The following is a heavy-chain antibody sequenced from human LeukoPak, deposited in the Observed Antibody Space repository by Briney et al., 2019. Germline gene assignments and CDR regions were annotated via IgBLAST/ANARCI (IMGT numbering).Heavy chain of an antibody. V-gene: IGHV4-59*08. CDR1: GFTFSSYW. CDR2: IYYNGRA. D-gene: IGHD3-16*02. CDR3: ARHDGWRLGDLSFIPGAFFDF. Sequence: PGGSLRLSCAASGFTFSSYWMSWIRQPPEKGLEWIGTIYYNGRATYNPSLKSRVTISVDTSTNQFSLRLSSVTAADTAVYYCARHDGWRLGDLSFIPGAFFDFWGQGTLVTVSS. J-gene: IGHJ4*02.